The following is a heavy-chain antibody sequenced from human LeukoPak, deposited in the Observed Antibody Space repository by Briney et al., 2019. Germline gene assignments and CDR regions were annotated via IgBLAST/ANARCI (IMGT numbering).Heavy chain of an antibody. V-gene: IGHV3-30*04. Sequence: PGGSLRLSCAASGFTFSTYAIHWVRQAPGKGLEWVAVISFDGVNTFYADSVKGRFTISRDNAKNSLYLQMNSLRAEDTAVYYCARVISGSIDYWGQGTLVTVSS. CDR2: ISFDGVNT. CDR3: ARVISGSIDY. J-gene: IGHJ4*02. CDR1: GFTFSTYA. D-gene: IGHD6-6*01.